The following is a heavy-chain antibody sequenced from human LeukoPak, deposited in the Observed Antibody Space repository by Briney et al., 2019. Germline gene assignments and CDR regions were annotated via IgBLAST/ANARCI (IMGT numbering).Heavy chain of an antibody. J-gene: IGHJ6*03. CDR1: GGSISSDY. CDR2: IHYSGSA. Sequence: SETLSLTCTVSGGSISSDYWSWIRQPPGKGLEWIGYIHYSGSANYNPSLKSRVIISVDKSKNQFSLKLSSVTAADTAVYYCAREGKITMVRGVIRYYYMDVWGKGTTVTISS. V-gene: IGHV4-4*08. CDR3: AREGKITMVRGVIRYYYMDV. D-gene: IGHD3-10*01.